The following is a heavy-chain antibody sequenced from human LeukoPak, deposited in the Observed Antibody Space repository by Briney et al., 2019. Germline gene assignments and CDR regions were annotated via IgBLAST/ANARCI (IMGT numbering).Heavy chain of an antibody. J-gene: IGHJ5*02. CDR2: INHSGST. CDR1: GGSFSGYY. CDR3: ARSHRNWFDP. Sequence: SETLSLTCAVYGGSFSGYYWSWIRQPPGKGLEWIGEINHSGSTNYNPSLKSRVTISVDTSKNQFSLKLSSVTAADTAEYYCARSHRNWFDPWGQGTLVIVSS. V-gene: IGHV4-34*01.